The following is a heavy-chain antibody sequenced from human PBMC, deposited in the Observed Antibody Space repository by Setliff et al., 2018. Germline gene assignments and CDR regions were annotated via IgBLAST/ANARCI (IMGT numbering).Heavy chain of an antibody. CDR1: GGSISSGGYY. CDR2: IYYSGNT. CDR3: ARDPLRVVVTSDAFDI. Sequence: SETLSLTCTVSGGSISSGGYYWSWIRQHPGKGLEWIGYIYYSGNTYYNPSLKSRVTISVDTSKNQFSLKLSSVTAADTAVYYCARDPLRVVVTSDAFDIWGQGTMVTVSS. J-gene: IGHJ3*02. V-gene: IGHV4-31*03. D-gene: IGHD3-22*01.